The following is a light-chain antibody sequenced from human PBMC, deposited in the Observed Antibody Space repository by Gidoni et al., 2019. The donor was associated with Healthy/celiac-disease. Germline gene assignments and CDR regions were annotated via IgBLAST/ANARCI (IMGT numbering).Light chain of an antibody. CDR1: QSISSY. CDR2: AAS. Sequence: DIQMTKSPSSQSASVGDRVTITCRASQSISSYLNWYQQKPGKAPKLLIYAASSLQSGVPSRFSGSGSGTDFTLTISSLQPEDFATYYCQQSYSTPPTFGGGTKVEIK. CDR3: QQSYSTPPT. J-gene: IGKJ4*01. V-gene: IGKV1-39*01.